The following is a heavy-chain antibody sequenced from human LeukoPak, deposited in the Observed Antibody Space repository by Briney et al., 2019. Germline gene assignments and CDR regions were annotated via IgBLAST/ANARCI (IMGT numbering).Heavy chain of an antibody. J-gene: IGHJ4*02. CDR3: AKGYYYDSSGYYQRGYFDY. V-gene: IGHV4-39*01. CDR1: GGSISSSSYY. Sequence: SETLSLTCTVSGGSISSSSYYWGWIRLPPGKGLEWIGSIYYSGSTYYNPSLKSRVTISVDTSKNQFSLKLSSVTAADTAVYYCAKGYYYDSSGYYQRGYFDYWGQGTLVTVSS. CDR2: IYYSGST. D-gene: IGHD3-22*01.